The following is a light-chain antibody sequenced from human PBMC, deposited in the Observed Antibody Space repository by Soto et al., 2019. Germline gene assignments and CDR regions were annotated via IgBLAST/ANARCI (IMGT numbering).Light chain of an antibody. J-gene: IGLJ1*01. Sequence: QSALTQPASVSGSPGQSITISCTEIRSDVGNYNLVSWYQQHPGKAPKLIIDEGSKRPSGVSNRFSGSKSGNTASLTISGLQAEDEADYYCGSYVGSSAYVFGTGTKLTVL. V-gene: IGLV2-23*01. CDR2: EGS. CDR1: RSDVGNYNL. CDR3: GSYVGSSAYV.